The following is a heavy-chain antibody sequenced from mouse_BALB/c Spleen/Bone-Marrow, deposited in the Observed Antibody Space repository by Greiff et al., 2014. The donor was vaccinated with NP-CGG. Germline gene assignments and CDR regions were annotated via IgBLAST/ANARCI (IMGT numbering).Heavy chain of an antibody. CDR2: ISSGGSYT. V-gene: IGHV5-9-3*01. Sequence: EVKLQESGGGLVKPGGSLKLSSAASGFTSSSYAMSWVRQTPEKRLEWVATISSGGSYTYYPDSVKGRFTISRDNAKNTLYLQKSSLRSEDATMYYCARKYDYDGGWFAYWGQGTLVTVSA. CDR3: ARKYDYDGGWFAY. CDR1: GFTSSSYA. D-gene: IGHD2-4*01. J-gene: IGHJ3*01.